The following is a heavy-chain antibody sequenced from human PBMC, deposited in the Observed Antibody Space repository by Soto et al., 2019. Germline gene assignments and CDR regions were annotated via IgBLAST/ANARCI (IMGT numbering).Heavy chain of an antibody. CDR2: TYYRSNWYT. CDR3: TRLIGDSWLDS. D-gene: IGHD2-8*01. J-gene: IGHJ5*01. V-gene: IGHV6-1*01. Sequence: PSQTLSLTCSISGDSVSTKIATWDWIRQSPSRGLEWLGRTYYRSNWYTDYAVSVKGRITISPDTSNNQLSLQLNSVTTDDTAVYYCTRLIGDSWLDSWGQGTLVTVSS. CDR1: GDSVSTKIAT.